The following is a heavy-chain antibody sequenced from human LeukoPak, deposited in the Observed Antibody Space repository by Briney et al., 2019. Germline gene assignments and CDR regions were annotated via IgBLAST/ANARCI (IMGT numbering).Heavy chain of an antibody. CDR2: INHSGST. J-gene: IGHJ3*02. D-gene: IGHD6-19*01. CDR3: AGKSSGWYGDAFDI. Sequence: SETLSLTCAVYGGSFSGYYWSWIRQPPGKGLEWIGEINHSGSTNYNPSLKSRVTISVDTSKNQFSLKLSSATAADTAVYYCAGKSSGWYGDAFDIWGQGTMVTVSS. V-gene: IGHV4-34*01. CDR1: GGSFSGYY.